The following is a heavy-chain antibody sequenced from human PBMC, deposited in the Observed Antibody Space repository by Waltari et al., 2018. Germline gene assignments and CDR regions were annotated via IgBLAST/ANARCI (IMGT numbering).Heavy chain of an antibody. CDR3: ARSYGDFRLDY. Sequence: QVQLVQSGAEVKKPGSSVKVSCKASGGTFSSYAISWVRQAPGQGLEWMGRLIPLVGTANYAQKFQGRVTITADKSTSTAYMELSSLRSEDTAVYYCARSYGDFRLDYWGQGTLVTVSS. J-gene: IGHJ4*02. D-gene: IGHD4-17*01. CDR2: LIPLVGTA. CDR1: GGTFSSYA. V-gene: IGHV1-69*08.